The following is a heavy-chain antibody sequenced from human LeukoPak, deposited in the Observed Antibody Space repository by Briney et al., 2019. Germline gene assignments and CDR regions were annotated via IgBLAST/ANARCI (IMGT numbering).Heavy chain of an antibody. D-gene: IGHD2-21*02. Sequence: ASVKVSCKASGYTFTGYYMHWVRQAPGQGLEWMGWINPNGGGTNYAQKFQGRVTMTTDTSISTAYMELGGLRYDDTAVYYCAREASYCGGDCPDDAFDIWGQGTMVTVSS. J-gene: IGHJ3*02. V-gene: IGHV1-2*02. CDR3: AREASYCGGDCPDDAFDI. CDR1: GYTFTGYY. CDR2: INPNGGGT.